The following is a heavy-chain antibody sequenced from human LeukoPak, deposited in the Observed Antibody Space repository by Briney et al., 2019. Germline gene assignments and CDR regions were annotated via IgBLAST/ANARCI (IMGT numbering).Heavy chain of an antibody. CDR3: ASRKLGNDY. Sequence: PTETLSLTCTVSGGSVTDYYWSWIRQSPGKGLEWIGYIYYTGTSYNPSLKSRVTISADTSKNQFSLKLISVTAADTAVYYCASRKLGNDYWGQGTLVTVSS. D-gene: IGHD7-27*01. CDR1: GGSVTDYY. J-gene: IGHJ4*02. V-gene: IGHV4-59*02. CDR2: IYYTGT.